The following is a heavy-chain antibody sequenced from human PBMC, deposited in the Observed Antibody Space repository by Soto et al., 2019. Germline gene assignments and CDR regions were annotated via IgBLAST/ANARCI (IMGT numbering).Heavy chain of an antibody. D-gene: IGHD3-3*01. J-gene: IGHJ4*02. V-gene: IGHV4-30-4*01. CDR2: IYYSGST. Sequence: PSETLSLTCTVSGGSISSGDYYWSWIRQPPGKGLEWIGYIYYSGSTYYNPSLKSRVTISVDTSKNQFSLKLSSVTAADTAVYYCAAAPLRFLEWLHRPFDYWGQGTLVTVSS. CDR1: GGSISSGDYY. CDR3: AAAPLRFLEWLHRPFDY.